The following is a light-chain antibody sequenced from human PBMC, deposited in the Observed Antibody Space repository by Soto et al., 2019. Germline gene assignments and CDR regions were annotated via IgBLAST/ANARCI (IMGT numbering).Light chain of an antibody. CDR3: QQANSFPQT. CDR2: AAS. V-gene: IGKV1-12*01. J-gene: IGKJ1*01. CDR1: QSIRSW. Sequence: DIQMTQSPSSVTAAVGDRVTITCRASQSIRSWLAWYQQKPGKAPKLLIYAASSLQSGVPSRFSGSGSGTDFTLTISSLQPEDFATYYCQQANSFPQTFGQGTKVEIK.